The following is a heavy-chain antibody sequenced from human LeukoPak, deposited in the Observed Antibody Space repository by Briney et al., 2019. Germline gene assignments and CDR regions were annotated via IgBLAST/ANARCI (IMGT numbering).Heavy chain of an antibody. D-gene: IGHD3-10*02. CDR3: AKDGSDARGGGYYGMDV. CDR1: GFTFDDYA. J-gene: IGHJ6*02. V-gene: IGHV3-9*01. Sequence: PGRSLRLSCAASGFTFDDYAMHWVRQAPGKGLEWVSGISWNSGSIGYADSVKGRFTISRDNAKNSLYLQMNSLRAEDTALYYCAKDGSDARGGGYYGMDVWGQGTTVTVSS. CDR2: ISWNSGSI.